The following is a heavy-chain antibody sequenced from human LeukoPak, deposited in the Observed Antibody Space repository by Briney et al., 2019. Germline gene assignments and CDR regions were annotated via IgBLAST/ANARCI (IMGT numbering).Heavy chain of an antibody. D-gene: IGHD3-10*01. CDR1: GGSLSSYY. CDR2: VYPGESS. CDR3: ARVERGGLDY. J-gene: IGHJ4*02. V-gene: IGHV4-4*07. Sequence: SETLSLTCTVSGGSLSSYYWSSIRQPAGKGLEWIGRVYPGESSEYNPSLKSRVTMSVDTSKNQFSLKVNSVTAADTAVYYCARVERGGLDYWGQGTLVTVSS.